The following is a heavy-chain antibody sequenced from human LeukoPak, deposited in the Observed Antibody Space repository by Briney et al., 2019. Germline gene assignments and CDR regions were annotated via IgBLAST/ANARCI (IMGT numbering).Heavy chain of an antibody. D-gene: IGHD4-23*01. CDR1: GGSISSYY. V-gene: IGHV4-4*07. CDR3: ARRSTVLTANYEY. J-gene: IGHJ4*02. Sequence: ESSETLSLTCTVSGGSISSYYWSWIRQPAGKGLEWIGRIYSSGSTNYNPSLKSRVSISIDTSKNQFSLRLSSVTAADTALYYCARRSTVLTANYEYWGQGTLVTVSA. CDR2: IYSSGST.